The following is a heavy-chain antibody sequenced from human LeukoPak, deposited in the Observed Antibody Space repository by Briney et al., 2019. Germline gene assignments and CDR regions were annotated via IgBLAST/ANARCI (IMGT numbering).Heavy chain of an antibody. V-gene: IGHV4-30-4*08. CDR2: IYYSGST. CDR3: AAVPAARLYFDC. D-gene: IGHD2-2*01. CDR1: GGSVSSGYYY. Sequence: PSETLSLTCTVSGGSVSSGYYYWSWIRQPPGKGLEWIGYIYYSGSTYYNPSLKSRLTISADTSKNQFSLKLSSVTAADTAVYYCAAVPAARLYFDCWGQGTLVTVSS. J-gene: IGHJ4*02.